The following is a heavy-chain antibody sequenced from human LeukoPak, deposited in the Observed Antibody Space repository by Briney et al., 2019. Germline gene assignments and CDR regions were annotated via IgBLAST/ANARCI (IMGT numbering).Heavy chain of an antibody. D-gene: IGHD2-15*01. CDR1: GGSISTYY. J-gene: IGHJ4*02. Sequence: PSETLSLTSTVSGGSISTYYWSRIRQPPGKGLAWIGYVYYGGSTSYSPSLKSRVTISVDTSKNQFSLKLSSVTAADTAVYYCARGRGCSGGSCYADYWGQGTLVTVSS. CDR3: ARGRGCSGGSCYADY. CDR2: VYYGGST. V-gene: IGHV4-59*01.